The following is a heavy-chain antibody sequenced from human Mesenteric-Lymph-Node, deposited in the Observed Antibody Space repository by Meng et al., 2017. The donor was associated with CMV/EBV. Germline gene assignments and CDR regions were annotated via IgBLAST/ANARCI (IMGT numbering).Heavy chain of an antibody. CDR2: IYSGGSST. J-gene: IGHJ4*02. CDR3: ARLGQQQLGFDY. D-gene: IGHD6-13*01. Sequence: ETLSLTCAASGFTFSSYAMSWVRQAPGKGLEWVSVIYSGGSSTYYADSVKGRFTISRDNAKNSLYLQMNSLRAEDTAVYYCARLGQQQLGFDYWGQGTLVTVSS. V-gene: IGHV3-23*03. CDR1: GFTFSSYA.